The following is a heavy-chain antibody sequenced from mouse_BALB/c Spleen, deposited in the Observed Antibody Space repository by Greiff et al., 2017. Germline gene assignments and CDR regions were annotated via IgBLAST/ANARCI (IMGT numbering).Heavy chain of an antibody. Sequence: QVQLQQSGAELARPGASVKLSCKASGYTFTSYWMQWVKQRPGQGLEWIGAIYPGDGDTRYTQKFKGKATLTADKSSSTAYMQLSSLASEDSAVYYCARSGGNYFYAMDYWGQGTSVTVSA. CDR3: ARSGGNYFYAMDY. D-gene: IGHD2-1*01. CDR2: IYPGDGDT. J-gene: IGHJ4*01. CDR1: GYTFTSYW. V-gene: IGHV1-87*01.